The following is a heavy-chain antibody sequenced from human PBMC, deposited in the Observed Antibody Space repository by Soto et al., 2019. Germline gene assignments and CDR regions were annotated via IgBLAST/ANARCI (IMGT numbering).Heavy chain of an antibody. CDR3: ARGQRFSDWFDP. CDR2: VXSXGXX. D-gene: IGHD3-3*01. CDR1: GGSMSSYY. Sequence: SETPSLTSSVSGGSMSSYYWPWIRQPAGKGLEWIGRVXSXGXXXYXXSLKSRVTISLDTSKNQFSLRLISVTAADTAVYYCARGQRFSDWFDPWGQGTLVTVSS. V-gene: IGHV4-4*07. J-gene: IGHJ5*02.